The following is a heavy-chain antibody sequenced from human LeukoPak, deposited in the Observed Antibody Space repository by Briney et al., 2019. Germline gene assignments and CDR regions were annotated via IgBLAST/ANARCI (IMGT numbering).Heavy chain of an antibody. CDR1: GFTFSSYA. CDR3: ARTRYPTMIVVFDAFDI. CDR2: ISGSGGST. Sequence: PGGSLRLSCAASGFTFSSYAMSWVRQAPGKGLEWVSAISGSGGSTYYADSVKGRFTISRDNAKNSLYLQMNSLRAEDTAVYYCARTRYPTMIVVFDAFDIWGQGTMVTVSS. D-gene: IGHD3-22*01. J-gene: IGHJ3*02. V-gene: IGHV3-23*01.